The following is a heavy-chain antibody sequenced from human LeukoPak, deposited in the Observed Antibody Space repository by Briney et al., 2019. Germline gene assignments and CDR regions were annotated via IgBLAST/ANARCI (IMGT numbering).Heavy chain of an antibody. CDR2: IYHSGST. Sequence: SETLSLTCSVSGGSINTGGYHWSWIRQPPGKGLEWIGYIYHSGSTYYNPSLKSRVTISVDRSKNQFSLKLSSVTAADTAVYYCARGGYSYGRNNPHFDYWGQGTLVTVSS. CDR3: ARGGYSYGRNNPHFDY. V-gene: IGHV4-30-2*01. D-gene: IGHD5-18*01. J-gene: IGHJ4*02. CDR1: GGSINTGGYH.